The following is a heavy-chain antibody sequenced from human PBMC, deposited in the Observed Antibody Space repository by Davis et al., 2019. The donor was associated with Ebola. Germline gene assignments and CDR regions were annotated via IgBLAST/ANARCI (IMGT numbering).Heavy chain of an antibody. CDR3: ARRRYNNGMDV. Sequence: GESLKISCAASGFTFSNYWMHWVRQAPGKGLVWVSLIYSDGADPTYADSVKGRFTISRDNANNMLYLQMNSLRAEDTAVYYCARRRYNNGMDVWGQGTTVTVSS. D-gene: IGHD5-24*01. CDR1: GFTFSNYW. CDR2: IYSDGADP. J-gene: IGHJ6*02. V-gene: IGHV3-74*01.